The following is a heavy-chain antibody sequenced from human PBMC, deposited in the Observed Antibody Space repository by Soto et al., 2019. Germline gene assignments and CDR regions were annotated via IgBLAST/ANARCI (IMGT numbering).Heavy chain of an antibody. CDR1: GFTFSSYG. J-gene: IGHJ4*02. Sequence: QVQLVESGGGVIQPGRSLRLSCAASGFTFSSYGMHWVRQAPGKGLEWVAVIWYDGSKKYYADSVKGRFTISRDNSKNTLYLQMNSLRAEDTAVYYCARGPSVGGFDYWGQGTLVTVSS. CDR3: ARGPSVGGFDY. CDR2: IWYDGSKK. V-gene: IGHV3-33*01. D-gene: IGHD3-10*01.